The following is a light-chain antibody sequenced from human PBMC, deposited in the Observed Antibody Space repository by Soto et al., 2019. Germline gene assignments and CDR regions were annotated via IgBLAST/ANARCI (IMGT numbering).Light chain of an antibody. V-gene: IGKV1-27*01. J-gene: IGKJ4*01. CDR3: QKHSSVPFT. CDR1: QGIRNS. CDR2: AAS. Sequence: DIQMTQSPSFLSASVGDRVTITCRASQGIRNSLAWYQHKPGKVPKLLIYAASTLYSGVSSRFSGSGSGTDFTLTIGSLQHEDVAVYYCQKHSSVPFTFGGGTKVEIK.